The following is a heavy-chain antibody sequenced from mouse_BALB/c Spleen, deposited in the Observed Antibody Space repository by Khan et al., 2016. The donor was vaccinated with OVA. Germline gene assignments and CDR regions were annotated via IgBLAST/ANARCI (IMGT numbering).Heavy chain of an antibody. CDR3: TRGGYISFAY. CDR1: GYSFTNYL. D-gene: IGHD1-1*02. J-gene: IGHJ3*01. Sequence: VQLQQSGTVLARPGSSVKMSCKTSGYSFTNYLIHWVQQRPGQGLEWIGDIYPGNSETTYNQKFKDKAKLTADTSASTAYMELSSLTNEDFAVYYCTRGGYISFAYWGQGTLVTVSA. CDR2: IYPGNSET. V-gene: IGHV1-5*01.